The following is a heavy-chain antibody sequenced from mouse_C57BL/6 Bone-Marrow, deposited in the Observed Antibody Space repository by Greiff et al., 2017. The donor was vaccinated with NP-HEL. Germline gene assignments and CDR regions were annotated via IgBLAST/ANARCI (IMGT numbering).Heavy chain of an antibody. CDR3: ARRDHGHYGGYFEV. V-gene: IGHV1-18*01. J-gene: IGHJ1*03. CDR2: INPNNGGT. CDR1: GYTFTDYN. Sequence: VQLQQSGPELVKPGASVKIPCKASGYTFTDYNMDWVKQSHGKSLEWIGDINPNNGGTIYNQKFKGKATLPVDKSSSTAYMELSSLTSEDTAVYYCARRDHGHYGGYFEVWGTGTTVTVSS. D-gene: IGHD1-1*01.